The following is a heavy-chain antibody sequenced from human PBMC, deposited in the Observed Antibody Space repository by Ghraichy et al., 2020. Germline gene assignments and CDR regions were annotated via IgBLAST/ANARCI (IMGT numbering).Heavy chain of an antibody. CDR3: ARGRAMDY. V-gene: IGHV4-4*02. CDR2: IYHTGST. Sequence: SETLSLTCAVSGGSISSRNWWSWVRQPPGKGLEWIGEIYHTGSTNYNPSLKSRVTISVDISKNQFSLKLSSVTAADTAVYYCARGRAMDYWGQGTLVTVSS. CDR1: GGSISSRNW. D-gene: IGHD3-10*01. J-gene: IGHJ4*02.